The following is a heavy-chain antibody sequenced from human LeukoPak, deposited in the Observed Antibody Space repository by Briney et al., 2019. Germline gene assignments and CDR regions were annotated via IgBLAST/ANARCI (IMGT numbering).Heavy chain of an antibody. D-gene: IGHD7-27*01. CDR2: IHSSGST. J-gene: IGHJ4*02. CDR1: GDSISNYY. V-gene: IGHV4-4*07. Sequence: SETLSLTCTVSGDSISNYYSSWIRQSAGKGLEWIGRIHSSGSTNYNPSLKSRLTMSVDTSKNQFSLKLTSVTAADTAVYFCARAPYQTGRFDYWGQGTLVTVSS. CDR3: ARAPYQTGRFDY.